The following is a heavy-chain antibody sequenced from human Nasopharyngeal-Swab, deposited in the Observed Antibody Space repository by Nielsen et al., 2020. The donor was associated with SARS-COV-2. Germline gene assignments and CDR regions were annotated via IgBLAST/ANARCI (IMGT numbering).Heavy chain of an antibody. J-gene: IGHJ6*03. V-gene: IGHV2-5*02. D-gene: IGHD3-10*01. CDR3: AHLRITMVRGVMSPMWYHYYMDV. CDR2: IYWDDDK. Sequence: WIRQPPGKALEWLALIYWDDDKRYSPSLKSRLTITKDTSKNQVVLTMTNMDPVDTATYYCAHLRITMVRGVMSPMWYHYYMDVWGKGTTVTVSS.